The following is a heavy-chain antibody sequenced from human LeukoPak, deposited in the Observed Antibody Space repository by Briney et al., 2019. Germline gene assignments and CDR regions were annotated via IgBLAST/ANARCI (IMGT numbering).Heavy chain of an antibody. CDR1: GFTFSSYS. J-gene: IGHJ6*02. D-gene: IGHD2-2*02. CDR2: ISSSSSYI. CDR3: ARDLGYCSSTSCYTAGRYYYYGMDV. Sequence: GGSLRLSCAASGFTFSSYSMNWVRQAPGKGPEWVSSISSSSSYIYYADSVKGRFTISRDNAKNSLYLQMNSLRAEDTAVYYCARDLGYCSSTSCYTAGRYYYYGMDVWGQGTTVTVSS. V-gene: IGHV3-21*01.